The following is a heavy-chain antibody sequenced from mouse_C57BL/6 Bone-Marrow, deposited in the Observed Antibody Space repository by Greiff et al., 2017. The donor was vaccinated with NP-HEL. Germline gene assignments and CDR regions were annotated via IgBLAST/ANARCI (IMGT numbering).Heavy chain of an antibody. J-gene: IGHJ4*01. V-gene: IGHV1-42*01. CDR1: GYSFTGYY. CDR3: AREGITTVGY. Sequence: VQLKQSGPELVKPGASVKISCKASGYSFTGYYMNWVKQSPEKSLEWIGEINPSTGGTTYNQKFKAKATLTVDKSSSTAYMQLKSLTSEDSAVYYCAREGITTVGYWGQGTSVTVSS. D-gene: IGHD1-1*01. CDR2: INPSTGGT.